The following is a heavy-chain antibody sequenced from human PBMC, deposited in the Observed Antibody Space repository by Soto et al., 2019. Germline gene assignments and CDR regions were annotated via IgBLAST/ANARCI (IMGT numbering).Heavy chain of an antibody. V-gene: IGHV4-39*01. Sequence: LSETLSLTCSASAGSISSRTFWWAWLRQPPGNGLEWIGYMYYSRSSYSSPFLKSRVTLSVDTSKDQLSLKLSSVTAADTAVYYCARHPRDDYNYGGSGIFDYWGQGTLVTVS. J-gene: IGHJ4*02. CDR1: AGSISSRTFW. CDR2: MYYSRSS. D-gene: IGHD4-4*01. CDR3: ARHPRDDYNYGGSGIFDY.